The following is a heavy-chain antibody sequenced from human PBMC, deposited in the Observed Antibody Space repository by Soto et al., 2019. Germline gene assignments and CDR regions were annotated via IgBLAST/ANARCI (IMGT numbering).Heavy chain of an antibody. CDR2: IYYSGST. V-gene: IGHV4-31*03. J-gene: IGHJ5*02. CDR1: GGSISSGGYY. D-gene: IGHD4-4*01. CDR3: ARQYDNSSPNWFDP. Sequence: QVQLQESGPGLVKPSQTLSLTCTVSGGSISSGGYYWSWIRQHPGKGLEWIGYIYYSGSTSYNPSLKSRITMSADTSKNQFSLRLTSVTAADTAVYYCARQYDNSSPNWFDPWGQGTLVTVSS.